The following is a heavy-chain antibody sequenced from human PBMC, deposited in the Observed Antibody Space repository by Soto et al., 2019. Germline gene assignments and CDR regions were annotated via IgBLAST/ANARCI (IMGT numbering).Heavy chain of an antibody. D-gene: IGHD3-10*01. Sequence: QVQLQESSSGLVKPSETLSLTCTVSGDSITNYYCSWFRQPPGKGLEWIGYIQYNGYSAYNLSLKRRVTMSMDTSKTQFSLMLESVTATDTAVYYCARHGFGSLHGLVDVWGQGTTVIVSS. CDR2: IQYNGYS. V-gene: IGHV4-59*08. CDR3: ARHGFGSLHGLVDV. CDR1: GDSITNYY. J-gene: IGHJ6*02.